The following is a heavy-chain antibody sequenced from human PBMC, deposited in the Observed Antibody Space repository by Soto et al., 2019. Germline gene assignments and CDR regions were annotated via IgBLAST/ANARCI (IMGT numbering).Heavy chain of an antibody. D-gene: IGHD3-3*01. J-gene: IGHJ6*02. CDR1: GYTFTSYG. Sequence: ASVKVSCKASGYTFTSYGISWVRQAPGQGLEWMGWISAYNGNTNYAQKLQGRVTMTTDTSTSTAYMELRSLRSDDTAVYYCARERFLEWLVSAYYYGMDVWGQGTTVTVPS. CDR2: ISAYNGNT. CDR3: ARERFLEWLVSAYYYGMDV. V-gene: IGHV1-18*04.